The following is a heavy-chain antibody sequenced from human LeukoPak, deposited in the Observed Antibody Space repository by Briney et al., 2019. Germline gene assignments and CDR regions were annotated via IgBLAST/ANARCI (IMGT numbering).Heavy chain of an antibody. D-gene: IGHD2-2*01. V-gene: IGHV1-24*01. CDR1: GYTLTELS. J-gene: IGHJ4*02. CDR3: ATDGWEYCSSTSCSNFDY. Sequence: GASVKVSCKVSGYTLTELSMHWVRQAPGKGLEWMGGFDPEDGETIYAQKFQGRVTMTEDTSTDTAYMELSSLRSEDTAVYYCATDGWEYCSSTSCSNFDYWGQGTLVTVSS. CDR2: FDPEDGET.